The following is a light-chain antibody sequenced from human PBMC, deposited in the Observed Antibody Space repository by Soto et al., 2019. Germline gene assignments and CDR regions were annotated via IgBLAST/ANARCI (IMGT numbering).Light chain of an antibody. CDR3: AAWDDSLNGPDSV. V-gene: IGLV1-44*01. CDR2: SNN. CDR1: SSNIGSNT. Sequence: QSVLTQPPSASGTPVQRVTISCSGSSSNIGSNTVNWYQQLPGTAPKLLIYSNNQRPSGVPDRFSGSKSGTSASLAISGLQSEDEADYYCAAWDDSLNGPDSVFGTGTKVTVL. J-gene: IGLJ1*01.